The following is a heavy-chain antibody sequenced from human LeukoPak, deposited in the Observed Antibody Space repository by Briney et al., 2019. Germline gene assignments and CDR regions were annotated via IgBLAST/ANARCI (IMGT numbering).Heavy chain of an antibody. J-gene: IGHJ3*02. V-gene: IGHV1-18*01. CDR1: GYTFTTYD. CDR2: ISGNNGKT. D-gene: IGHD3-10*01. CDR3: ARRWGSGIRGAFDI. Sequence: ASVKVSCKASGYTFTTYDISWVRQAPGQGLEWMGWISGNNGKTNYAKKFQVRVTMTTETSTSTTYMELRSLRSDDTAIYYWARRWGSGIRGAFDIWGQGTMVTVSS.